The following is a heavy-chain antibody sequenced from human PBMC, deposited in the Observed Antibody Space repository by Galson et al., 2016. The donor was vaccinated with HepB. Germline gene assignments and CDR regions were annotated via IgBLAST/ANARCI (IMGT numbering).Heavy chain of an antibody. CDR2: INVGNGNT. CDR1: GFTLTSYA. D-gene: IGHD3/OR15-3a*01. Sequence: SVKVSCKASGFTLTSYAFKWVRQAPGQRLEWMGWINVGNGNTKYSEKFQGRVTITRDTSASTVYTELSSLRSEDTAVYYCAREHDIWTSYAFDIWGQGTMITVSS. CDR3: AREHDIWTSYAFDI. J-gene: IGHJ3*02. V-gene: IGHV1-3*01.